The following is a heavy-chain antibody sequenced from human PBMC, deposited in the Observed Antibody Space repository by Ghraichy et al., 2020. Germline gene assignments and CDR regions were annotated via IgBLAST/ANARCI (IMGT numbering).Heavy chain of an antibody. V-gene: IGHV4-34*01. CDR3: ARARRYYYDSSGYYSYFDY. CDR1: GGSFSGYY. CDR2: INHSGST. Sequence: SETLSLTCAVYGGSFSGYYWSWIRQPPGKGLEWIGEINHSGSTNYNPSLKSRVTISVDTSKNQISLKLSSVTAADTAVYYCARARRYYYDSSGYYSYFDYWGQGTLVTVSS. J-gene: IGHJ4*02. D-gene: IGHD3-22*01.